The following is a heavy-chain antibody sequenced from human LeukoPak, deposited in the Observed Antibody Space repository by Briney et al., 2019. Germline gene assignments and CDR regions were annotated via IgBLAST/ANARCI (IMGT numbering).Heavy chain of an antibody. J-gene: IGHJ4*02. CDR2: ITGTGGDT. CDR1: GITFSSYA. Sequence: GGSLRLSCAASGITFSSYAMNWVRQAPGKELEWVSTITGTGGDTNYADSVKGRVTISRDNSKNTLYLQMNSLRAEDTATYYCAKGGANRVYYFDSWGQGTLVTVSS. D-gene: IGHD2/OR15-2a*01. CDR3: AKGGANRVYYFDS. V-gene: IGHV3-23*01.